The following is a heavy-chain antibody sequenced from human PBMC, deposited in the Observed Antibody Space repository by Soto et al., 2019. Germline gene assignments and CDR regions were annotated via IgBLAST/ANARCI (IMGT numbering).Heavy chain of an antibody. CDR2: IIPILGIA. CDR3: ARAPHGCNSLWALDI. CDR1: GGTFSSYT. V-gene: IGHV1-69*02. D-gene: IGHD2-2*01. J-gene: IGHJ3*02. Sequence: QVQLVQSGAEVKKPGSSVKVSCKASGGTFSSYTISWVRQAPGQGLEWMGRIIPILGIANNAQKFQGRVTTTADKSTRTAYMELNSLRSEDTAVYYGARAPHGCNSLWALDIWGKGTMVTVSS.